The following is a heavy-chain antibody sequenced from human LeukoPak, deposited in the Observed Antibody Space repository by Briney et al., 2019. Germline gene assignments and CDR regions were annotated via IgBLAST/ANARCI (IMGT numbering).Heavy chain of an antibody. J-gene: IGHJ4*02. V-gene: IGHV3-7*01. D-gene: IGHD2-15*01. CDR3: ARFSGRN. Sequence: GGSLRLSCAASGFTFSSYAVSWVRQAPGKGLEWVANIKQDGSAKYYVDSVKGRFTISRDNAKNSLYLQMGSLRAEDTAVYYCARFSGRNWGQGTLVTVSS. CDR2: IKQDGSAK. CDR1: GFTFSSYA.